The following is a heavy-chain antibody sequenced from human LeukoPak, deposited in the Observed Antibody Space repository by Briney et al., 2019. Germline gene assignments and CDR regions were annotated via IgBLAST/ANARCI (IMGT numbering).Heavy chain of an antibody. CDR2: IYYSGTT. V-gene: IGHV4-39*01. D-gene: IGHD6-6*01. CDR1: GGSISSSSYY. CDR3: ATQVGAARTYFDY. J-gene: IGHJ4*02. Sequence: PSETLSLTCTVSGGSISSSSYYWGWIRQPPGKGLEWIGSIYYSGTTYYNPSLKSRVTISVDTSKNQFSLNLNSVTAADTAVYYCATQVGAARTYFDYWGQGTLVTVSS.